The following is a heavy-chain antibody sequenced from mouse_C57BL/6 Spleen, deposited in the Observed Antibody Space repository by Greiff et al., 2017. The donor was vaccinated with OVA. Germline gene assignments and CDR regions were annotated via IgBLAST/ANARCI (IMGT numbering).Heavy chain of an antibody. CDR3: ARHEEEEPNTRYSYAMDY. CDR1: GYTFTEYT. CDR2: FYPGSGSI. Sequence: QVQLQQSGAELVKPGASVKLSCKASGYTFTEYTIHWVKQRSGQGLEWIGWFYPGSGSIKYNEKFKDKATLTADKSSSTVYMELSRLTSEDSAVYFCARHEEEEPNTRYSYAMDYWGQGTSVTVSS. V-gene: IGHV1-62-2*01. J-gene: IGHJ4*01.